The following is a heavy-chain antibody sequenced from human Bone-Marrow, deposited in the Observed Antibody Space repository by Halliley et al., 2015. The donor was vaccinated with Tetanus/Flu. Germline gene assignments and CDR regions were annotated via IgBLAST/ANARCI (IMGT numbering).Heavy chain of an antibody. CDR2: IYNAGTA. D-gene: IGHD6-19*01. CDR3: ARGGIAVAYSPGVFDP. V-gene: IGHV3-53*01. J-gene: IGHJ5*02. Sequence: SIIYNAGTARYADFVRGRFTIPRDDSKNTLYLQMNTLRAEDTAIYYCARGGIAVAYSPGVFDPWGRGTLVTVSS.